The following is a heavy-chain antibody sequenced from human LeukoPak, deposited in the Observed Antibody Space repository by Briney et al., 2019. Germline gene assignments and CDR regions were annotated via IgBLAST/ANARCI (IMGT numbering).Heavy chain of an antibody. J-gene: IGHJ4*02. CDR3: ATDVRGLVPYYFDF. CDR1: GGSISSYY. Sequence: PSETLSLTCAVSGGSISSYYWNWIRQPPGKGLEWIGYIYYSGSTNYNPSLKSRVTISIDTSKNPLSLQLSSVTAADTAVYYCATDVRGLVPYYFDFWGQGTLVTVSS. CDR2: IYYSGST. V-gene: IGHV4-59*01. D-gene: IGHD3-10*02.